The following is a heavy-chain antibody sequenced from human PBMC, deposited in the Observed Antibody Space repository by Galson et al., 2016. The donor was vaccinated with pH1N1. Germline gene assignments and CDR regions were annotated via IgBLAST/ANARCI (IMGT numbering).Heavy chain of an antibody. Sequence: SLRLSCAASGSTFSDFVMHWVRQAPGRGLEWVALIWYEGSNKYYADSVKGRFTISRDNSKTTLYLQASSLRPEDTAIYYCAKEVTSGSPLGYYFSYGLDVWGQGTTVTVSS. CDR1: GSTFSDFV. V-gene: IGHV3-33*03. CDR2: IWYEGSNK. CDR3: AKEVTSGSPLGYYFSYGLDV. D-gene: IGHD3-10*01. J-gene: IGHJ6*02.